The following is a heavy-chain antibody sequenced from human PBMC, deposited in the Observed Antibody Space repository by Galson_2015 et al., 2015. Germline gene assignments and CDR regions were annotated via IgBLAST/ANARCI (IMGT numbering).Heavy chain of an antibody. CDR2: MNPNSGNT. CDR1: GYTFTSYD. CDR3: ARAGTLQSNWFDP. D-gene: IGHD4-11*01. Sequence: SVKVSCKASGYTFTSYDINWVRQATGQGLEWMGWMNPNSGNTGYAQKFQGRVTMTRNTSISTAYMELSSLRSEDTAVHYCARAGTLQSNWFDPWGQGTLVTVSS. V-gene: IGHV1-8*01. J-gene: IGHJ5*02.